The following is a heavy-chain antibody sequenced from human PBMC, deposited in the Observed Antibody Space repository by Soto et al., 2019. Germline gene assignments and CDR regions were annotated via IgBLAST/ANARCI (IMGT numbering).Heavy chain of an antibody. D-gene: IGHD3-3*01. CDR2: IYYSGST. J-gene: IGHJ4*02. CDR3: ARKSDFWSGYSL. V-gene: IGHV4-59*01. CDR1: GGSISSYY. Sequence: SETLSLTCTVSGGSISSYYWSWIRQPPGKGLEWIGYIYYSGSTNYNPSLKSRVTISVDTSKNQFSLKLSSVTAADTAVYYCARKSDFWSGYSLWGQGTLVTVSS.